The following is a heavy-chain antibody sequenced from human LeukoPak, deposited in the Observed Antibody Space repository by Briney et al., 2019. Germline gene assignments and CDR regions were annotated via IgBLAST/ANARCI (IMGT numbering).Heavy chain of an antibody. CDR3: ATSRTFDY. V-gene: IGHV3-66*01. D-gene: IGHD1-1*01. J-gene: IGHJ4*02. CDR1: GFTVSSNY. CDR2: IYTGGNT. Sequence: GGSLRLSCTASGFTVSSNYMSWVRQAPGKGLEWVSLIYTGGNTYYPDSVKGRFTLSRDNSKNTVYLQMNSLRAEDTAVYYCATSRTFDYWGQGTLVTVSS.